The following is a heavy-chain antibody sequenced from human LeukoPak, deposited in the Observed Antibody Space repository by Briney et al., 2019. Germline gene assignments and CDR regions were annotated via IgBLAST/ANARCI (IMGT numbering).Heavy chain of an antibody. CDR1: GFPFSGSW. Sequence: GGSLRLSCAASGFPFSGSWMDWVRPAPGKRMEWVANIKQEGSEKHYADSVKGRFTISRDNAKNSLFLQMSGLRAEDTAVYYCAREDHSKYEYWGQGTLVTVSS. CDR2: IKQEGSEK. D-gene: IGHD4-11*01. V-gene: IGHV3-7*01. CDR3: AREDHSKYEY. J-gene: IGHJ4*02.